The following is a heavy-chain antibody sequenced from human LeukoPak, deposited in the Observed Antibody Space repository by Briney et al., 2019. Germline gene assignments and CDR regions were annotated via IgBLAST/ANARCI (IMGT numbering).Heavy chain of an antibody. CDR3: ARVALYNGHDYFDY. J-gene: IGHJ4*02. V-gene: IGHV4-4*07. D-gene: IGHD5-12*01. Sequence: PSETLSLTCTVSGGSIRDYYCSWIRQSAGKGLEWIGRIYTNGITYYNPSLQGRVTMSLGTSENQFSLWLSSVTAADTAVYYCARVALYNGHDYFDYWGQGALVTVSS. CDR1: GGSIRDYY. CDR2: IYTNGIT.